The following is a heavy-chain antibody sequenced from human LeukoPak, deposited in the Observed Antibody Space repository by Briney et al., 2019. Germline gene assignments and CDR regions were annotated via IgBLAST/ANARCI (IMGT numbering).Heavy chain of an antibody. J-gene: IGHJ4*02. V-gene: IGHV3-53*01. CDR1: GFTVSNNY. D-gene: IGHD6-19*01. Sequence: GGSLRLSCAVSGFTVSNNYMTWVRQAPGKGLEWVSIIYSGGNTYYADSVKGRFTISRDNSKNILYLQMNSLRAEDTAVYYCARDVRHTSGQVGYWGQGTLVTVSS. CDR3: ARDVRHTSGQVGY. CDR2: IYSGGNT.